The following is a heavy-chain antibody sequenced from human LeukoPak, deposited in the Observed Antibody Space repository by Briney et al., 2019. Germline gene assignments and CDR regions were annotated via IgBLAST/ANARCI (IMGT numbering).Heavy chain of an antibody. CDR1: GGSISSGDYY. J-gene: IGHJ4*02. V-gene: IGHV4-30-4*01. CDR3: ARGDSNFDY. CDR2: IYYSGST. D-gene: IGHD4-11*01. Sequence: EPSETLSLTCTVSGGSISSGDYYWGWIRQPPGKGLEWIGYIYYSGSTYYNPSLKSRVAISVDTSKNQFSLKLSSVTAADTAAYYCARGDSNFDYWGQGTLVTVSS.